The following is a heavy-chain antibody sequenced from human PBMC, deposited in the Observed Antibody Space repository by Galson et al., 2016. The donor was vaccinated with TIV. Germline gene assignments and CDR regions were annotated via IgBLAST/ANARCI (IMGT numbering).Heavy chain of an antibody. CDR2: INPNSGGT. CDR3: ARTIYSSTSRSAGYFDP. CDR1: GYTFTDYY. V-gene: IGHV1-2*02. D-gene: IGHD2-2*01. J-gene: IGHJ5*02. Sequence: SVKVSCKASGYTFTDYYLHWVRQAPGQGLELIGWINPNSGGTKYTQRFQGRVTMTRDTSISTVYMELNILKSDDTALYYCARTIYSSTSRSAGYFDPWARGTLVTVSS.